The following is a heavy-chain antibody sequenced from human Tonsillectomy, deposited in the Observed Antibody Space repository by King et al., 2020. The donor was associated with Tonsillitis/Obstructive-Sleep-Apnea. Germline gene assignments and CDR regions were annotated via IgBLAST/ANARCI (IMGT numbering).Heavy chain of an antibody. D-gene: IGHD4-17*01. CDR3: ARTVKYAFDI. J-gene: IGHJ3*02. CDR2: INPSCGST. V-gene: IGHV1-46*01. Sequence: QLVQSGAEVKKPGASVKGYCKASGYTFTSYYMHWVRQSPGQWLEWMGIINPSCGSTSYAQKFQGRVNMTRDTSTSTVYMELSSLRSEDTAVYYCARTVKYAFDIWGQGTMVTVSS. CDR1: GYTFTSYY.